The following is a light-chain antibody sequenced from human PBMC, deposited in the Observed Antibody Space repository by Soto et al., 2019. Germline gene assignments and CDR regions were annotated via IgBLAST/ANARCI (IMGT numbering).Light chain of an antibody. CDR3: HQAKNFPWT. CDR1: QGISSS. CDR2: AAS. J-gene: IGKJ1*01. V-gene: IGKV1-12*01. Sequence: DMQMAHSPASVSASVGDRVTITFRASQGISSSLAWYQQRPGKAPKLLIYAASNLQNEVPSRFSGSGSGTDFTLTISSLQPEDFATYYCHQAKNFPWTFGQGTKVDIK.